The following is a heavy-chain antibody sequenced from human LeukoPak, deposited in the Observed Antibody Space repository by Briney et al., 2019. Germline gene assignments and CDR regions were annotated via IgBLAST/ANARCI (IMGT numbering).Heavy chain of an antibody. CDR1: GYTFTSYY. CDR3: ARDYYDSSGYYSYFDY. V-gene: IGHV1-46*01. CDR2: INPSGGST. D-gene: IGHD3-22*01. J-gene: IGHJ4*02. Sequence: ASVKVSCKASGYTFTSYYMHWVRQAPGQGLEWMGIINPSGGSTSYAQKFQGRVTMTRDMSTSTAYMELSRLRSDDTAVYYCARDYYDSSGYYSYFDYWGQGTLVTVSS.